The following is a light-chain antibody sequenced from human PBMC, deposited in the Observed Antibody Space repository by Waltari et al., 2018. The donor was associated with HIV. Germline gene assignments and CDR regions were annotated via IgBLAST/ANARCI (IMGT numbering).Light chain of an antibody. CDR1: SSNIGAGYD. J-gene: IGLJ2*01. Sequence: QSVLTQPPSVSGAPGQRVTISCTGSSSNIGAGYDVHWYQQLPGTAPKLLIYGNSNRPSGVPDRFPGSKSGTSASLAITGLQAEDEADYDCQSYDSSLSGSVFGGGTKLTVL. CDR3: QSYDSSLSGSV. CDR2: GNS. V-gene: IGLV1-40*01.